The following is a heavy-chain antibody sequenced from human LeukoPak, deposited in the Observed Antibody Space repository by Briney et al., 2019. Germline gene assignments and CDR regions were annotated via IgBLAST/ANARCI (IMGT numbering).Heavy chain of an antibody. CDR1: GFTVSSNY. CDR3: AKGYFVVGATFFDY. J-gene: IGHJ4*02. V-gene: IGHV3-53*05. Sequence: GGSLRLSCAASGFTVSSNYMSWVRQAPGKGLEWVSVIYSGGSTYYADSVKGRFTISRDNSKNTLHLQMNSLKPEDTAVYYCAKGYFVVGATFFDYWGQGTLVTVSS. D-gene: IGHD1-26*01. CDR2: IYSGGST.